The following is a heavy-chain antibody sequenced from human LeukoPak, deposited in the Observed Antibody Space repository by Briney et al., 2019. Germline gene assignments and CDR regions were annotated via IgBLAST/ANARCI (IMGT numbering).Heavy chain of an antibody. D-gene: IGHD3-9*01. CDR1: GFTFSSYG. J-gene: IGHJ3*02. CDR2: IWYDGSNK. CDR3: AREGSGSFDI. Sequence: PGGSLRLSCAASGFTFSSYGMHRVRQAPGKGLEWVSVIWYDGSNKYYADSVKGRFTISRDNSKNTLYLQMNSLTAEDTAVYYCAREGSGSFDIWGQGTKVTVSS. V-gene: IGHV3-33*01.